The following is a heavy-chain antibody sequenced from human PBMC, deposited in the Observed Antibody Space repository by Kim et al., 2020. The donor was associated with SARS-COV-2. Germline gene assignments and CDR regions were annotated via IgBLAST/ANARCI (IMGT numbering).Heavy chain of an antibody. V-gene: IGHV3-13*01. CDR2: IGTAGDT. CDR3: ARAYYYYGMDV. CDR1: GFTFSSYD. Sequence: GGSLRLSCAASGFTFSSYDMHWVRQATGKGLEWVPAIGTAGDTYYPGSVKGRFTIFRENAKNSLYLQMNSLRAGDTAVYYCARAYYYYGMDVWGQGTTVTVSS. J-gene: IGHJ6*02.